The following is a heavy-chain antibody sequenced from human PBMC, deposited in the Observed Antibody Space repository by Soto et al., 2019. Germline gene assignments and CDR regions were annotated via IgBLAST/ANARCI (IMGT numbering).Heavy chain of an antibody. CDR3: ARRWGRTFDY. V-gene: IGHV4-59*08. D-gene: IGHD7-27*01. J-gene: IGHJ4*02. CDR1: GGSINNYY. CDR2: IHNSENT. Sequence: SETLSLTCTASGGSINNYYWNWIRQPPGKGLEWIGNIHNSENTNYIPSLVHRVTISLDTSNNQCSLKMNSVTAADTAVYYCARRWGRTFDYWGQGTLVTVSS.